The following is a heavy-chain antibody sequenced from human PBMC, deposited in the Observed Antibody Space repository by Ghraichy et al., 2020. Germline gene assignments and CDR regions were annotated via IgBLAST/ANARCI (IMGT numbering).Heavy chain of an antibody. J-gene: IGHJ6*03. Sequence: SETLSLTCAVYGGSFSGYYWSWIRQPPGKGLEWIGEINHSGSTNYNPSLKSRVTISVDTSKNQFSLKLSSVTAADTAVYYFARRSNRWTPTWVGYYYYMDVWGKGTTVTVSS. D-gene: IGHD2/OR15-2a*01. CDR1: GGSFSGYY. V-gene: IGHV4-34*01. CDR3: ARRSNRWTPTWVGYYYYMDV. CDR2: INHSGST.